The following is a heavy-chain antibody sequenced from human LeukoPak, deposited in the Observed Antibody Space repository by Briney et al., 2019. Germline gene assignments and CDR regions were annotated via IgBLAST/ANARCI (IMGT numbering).Heavy chain of an antibody. CDR3: ARDRSQWELLSYFDY. V-gene: IGHV3-21*01. J-gene: IGHJ4*02. CDR1: GFTFSSYS. CDR2: ISSSSSYI. Sequence: GGSLRLSCAASGFTFSSYSMNWVRQAPGKGLEWVSSISSSSSYIYYADSVKGRFTISRDNAKNSLYLQMNSLRAEDTAVYYCARDRSQWELLSYFDYWGQGTLVTVSS. D-gene: IGHD1-26*01.